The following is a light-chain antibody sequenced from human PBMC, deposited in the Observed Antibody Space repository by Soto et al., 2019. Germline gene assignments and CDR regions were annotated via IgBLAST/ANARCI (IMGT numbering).Light chain of an antibody. CDR2: AAS. CDR1: QGISSY. Sequence: AFRMTQSPSSLSASTGDRVPITCRASQGISSYLPWYQQKPGKAPKLLIYAASSLQRGVPSRFSGSGSGADFTLTISSLQPEDFATYYCKQSYSTPPTFGQGTKVE. J-gene: IGKJ1*01. V-gene: IGKV1-8*01. CDR3: KQSYSTPPT.